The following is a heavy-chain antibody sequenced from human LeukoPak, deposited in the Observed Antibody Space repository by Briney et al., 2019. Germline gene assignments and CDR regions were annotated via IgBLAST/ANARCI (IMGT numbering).Heavy chain of an antibody. D-gene: IGHD3-22*01. CDR2: ITSTSNHI. CDR3: AREKLSFFDSSGYFDY. J-gene: IGHJ4*02. Sequence: KPGGSLRLSCVASGFTFSTYDMNWVRQAPGKGLEWVSAITSTSNHINYADSVKGRFTISRDSANNSLYLQMSRLRAEDTAVYYCAREKLSFFDSSGYFDYWGQGTLVTVSS. CDR1: GFTFSTYD. V-gene: IGHV3-21*01.